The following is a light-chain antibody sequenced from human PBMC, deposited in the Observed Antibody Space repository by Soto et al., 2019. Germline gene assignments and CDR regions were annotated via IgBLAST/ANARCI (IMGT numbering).Light chain of an antibody. V-gene: IGKV3-20*01. Sequence: ESVLTQSPGTLSLSPGERATLSCRASQSVSSNYLAWYQQKPGQAPRLLIYGASTRATGIPDGFSGSGSGTDFTLTISRLEPEDSGVDYGQQYGSSPTWTFGQGTKVEIK. J-gene: IGKJ1*01. CDR2: GAS. CDR3: QQYGSSPTWT. CDR1: QSVSSNY.